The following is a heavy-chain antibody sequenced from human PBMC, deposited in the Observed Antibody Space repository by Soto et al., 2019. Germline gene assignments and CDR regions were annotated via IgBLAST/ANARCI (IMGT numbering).Heavy chain of an antibody. Sequence: SETLSLTCTFSGFSLSRYYLILIRPPPGKGLEWIGYVYYSGSTNYNPSLKSRVTISVDTSKNQFSLKLSSVTAADTAVYYCERGRGLYYYYGMDVWGQGTTVTVSS. V-gene: IGHV4-59*12. D-gene: IGHD3-10*01. CDR3: ERGRGLYYYYGMDV. CDR1: GFSLSRYY. CDR2: VYYSGST. J-gene: IGHJ6*02.